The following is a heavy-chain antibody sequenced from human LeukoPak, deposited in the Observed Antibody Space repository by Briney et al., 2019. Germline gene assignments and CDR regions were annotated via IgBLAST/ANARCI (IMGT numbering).Heavy chain of an antibody. CDR1: GYTFTSYY. J-gene: IGHJ4*02. CDR2: INPSGGST. V-gene: IGHV1-46*03. D-gene: IGHD3-9*01. CDR3: ALDILTGYYHYFDY. Sequence: GASVKVSCKASGYTFTSYYMHWLRQAPGQGLEWMGIINPSGGSTSYAQKFQGRVTMTRDTSTSTVYMELSSLRSEDTAVYYCALDILTGYYHYFDYRGQGTLVTVSS.